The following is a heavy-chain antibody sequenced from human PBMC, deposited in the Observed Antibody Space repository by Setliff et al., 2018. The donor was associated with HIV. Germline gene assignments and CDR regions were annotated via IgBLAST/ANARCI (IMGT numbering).Heavy chain of an antibody. V-gene: IGHV1-2*02. J-gene: IGHJ4*02. CDR2: INPNSGGT. CDR3: ARGGGTHSLPYFFDF. Sequence: ASVKVSCKASGYTFTGNYIHWVRQAPGQGLEWMGWINPNSGGTNYEQKFQGRVTMTRDTSISTAYMELSRLRSDDTALYYCARGGGTHSLPYFFDFWGQETLVTVSS. CDR1: GYTFTGNY.